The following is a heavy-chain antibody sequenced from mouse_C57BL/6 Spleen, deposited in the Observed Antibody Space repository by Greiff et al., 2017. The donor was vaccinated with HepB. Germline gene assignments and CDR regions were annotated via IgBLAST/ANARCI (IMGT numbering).Heavy chain of an antibody. CDR3: TRGATGRVYWYFDV. V-gene: IGHV5-9-1*02. CDR1: GFTFSSYA. J-gene: IGHJ1*03. D-gene: IGHD3-1*01. CDR2: ISSGGDYI. Sequence: EVHLVESGEGLVKPGGSLKLSCAASGFTFSSYAMSWVRQTPEKRLEWVAYISSGGDYIYYADTVKGRFTISRDNARNTLYLQMSSLKSEDTAMYCCTRGATGRVYWYFDVWGTGTTVTVSS.